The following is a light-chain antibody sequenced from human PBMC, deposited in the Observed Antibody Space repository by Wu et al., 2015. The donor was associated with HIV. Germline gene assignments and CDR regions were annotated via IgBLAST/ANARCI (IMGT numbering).Light chain of an antibody. CDR3: QQYDSSVT. V-gene: IGKV3-20*01. CDR2: GAS. CDR1: QDVSSTY. Sequence: SCRATQDVSSTYLGWYQXKPGLPPRLLIFGASSRATDIPDRFSGSGSGTDFTLTISRLEPEDSAVYFCQQYDSSVTFGGGTKVEIK. J-gene: IGKJ4*01.